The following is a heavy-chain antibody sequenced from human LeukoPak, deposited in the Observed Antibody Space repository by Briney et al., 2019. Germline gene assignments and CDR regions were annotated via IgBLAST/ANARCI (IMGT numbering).Heavy chain of an antibody. D-gene: IGHD2-2*01. CDR2: INAGNGNT. J-gene: IGHJ4*02. Sequence: ASVKVSCKASGYTFTSHAMHWVRQAPGQRLEWMGWINAGNGNTKYSQKFQGRVTITRDTSASTAYMELSSLRSEDTAVYYCAREGRGLGYCSSTSCYGAFDYWGQGTLVTVSS. CDR3: AREGRGLGYCSSTSCYGAFDY. CDR1: GYTFTSHA. V-gene: IGHV1-3*01.